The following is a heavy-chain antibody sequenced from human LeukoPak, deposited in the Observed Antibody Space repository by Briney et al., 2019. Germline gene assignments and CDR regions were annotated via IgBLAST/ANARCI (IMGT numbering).Heavy chain of an antibody. Sequence: GGSLRLSCVVSGFSFSSYAMAWVRQAPGKGLEWVSAISGSGGSTYYADSVKGRFTISRDNSKNTLYLQMNSLRAEDTAVYYCAKELHRTMIVDYWGQGTLVTVSS. J-gene: IGHJ4*02. V-gene: IGHV3-23*01. CDR3: AKELHRTMIVDY. D-gene: IGHD3-22*01. CDR1: GFSFSSYA. CDR2: ISGSGGST.